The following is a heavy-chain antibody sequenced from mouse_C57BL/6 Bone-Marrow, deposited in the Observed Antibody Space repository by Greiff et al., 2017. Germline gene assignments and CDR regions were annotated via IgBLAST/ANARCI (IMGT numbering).Heavy chain of an antibody. J-gene: IGHJ4*01. V-gene: IGHV1-4*01. D-gene: IGHD2-10*02. CDR3: ARGGYAVYAMDY. CDR2: INPSSGYT. Sequence: VQLKESGAELARPGASVKMSCKASGYTFTSYTMHWVKQRPGQGLEWIGYINPSSGYTKYNQKFKDKATLTADKSSSTAYMRLSSLTSEDSAVYYCARGGYAVYAMDYWGQGTSVTVSS. CDR1: GYTFTSYT.